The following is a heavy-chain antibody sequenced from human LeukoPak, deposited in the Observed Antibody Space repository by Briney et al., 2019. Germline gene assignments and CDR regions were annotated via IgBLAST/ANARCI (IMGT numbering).Heavy chain of an antibody. J-gene: IGHJ4*02. Sequence: NPSETLSLTCTVSGGSISSYYWSWIRQPPGKGLEWIGYIYYSGSTYYNPSLKSRVTISVDTSKNQFSLKLSSVTAADTAVYYCARGEGGLIREGDYWGQGTLVTVSS. CDR3: ARGEGGLIREGDY. CDR1: GGSISSYY. D-gene: IGHD3-10*01. CDR2: IYYSGST. V-gene: IGHV4-59*08.